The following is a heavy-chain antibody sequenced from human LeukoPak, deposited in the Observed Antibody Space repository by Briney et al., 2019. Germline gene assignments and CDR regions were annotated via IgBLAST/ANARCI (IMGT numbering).Heavy chain of an antibody. D-gene: IGHD3-3*01. CDR1: GYTFTSYG. Sequence: ASVKVSCKGSGYTFTSYGISWVRQAPGQGGEGMGWISAYNGNTNYAQKLQGRVTMTTDTSTSTAYMELRSLRSDDTAVYYCARILTYYDFWSGYGPHYFDYWGQGTLVTVSS. CDR3: ARILTYYDFWSGYGPHYFDY. V-gene: IGHV1-18*01. J-gene: IGHJ4*02. CDR2: ISAYNGNT.